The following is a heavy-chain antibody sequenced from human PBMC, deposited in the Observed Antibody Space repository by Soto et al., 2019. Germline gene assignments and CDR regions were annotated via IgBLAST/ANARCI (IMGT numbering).Heavy chain of an antibody. V-gene: IGHV2-26*01. D-gene: IGHD6-13*01. CDR2: IFSNDEK. J-gene: IGHJ5*02. CDR1: GFSLSNARMG. Sequence: QVTLKESGPVLVKPTETLTLTCTVSGFSLSNARMGVTWIRQPPGKALEWLAHIFSNDEKSYSTSLKSRLTSPNDTSKSQVVRSMTNKYPVDTATYYCAMSSSWYLGWSDPWGQGTLVTVSS. CDR3: AMSSSWYLGWSDP.